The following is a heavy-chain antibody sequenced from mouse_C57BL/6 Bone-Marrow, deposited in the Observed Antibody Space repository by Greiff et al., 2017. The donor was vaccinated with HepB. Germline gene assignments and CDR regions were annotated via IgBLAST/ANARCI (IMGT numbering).Heavy chain of an antibody. CDR1: GYSITSGYY. CDR2: ISYDGSN. Sequence: EVQLQESGPGLVKPSQSLSLTCSVTGYSITSGYYWNWIRQFPGNKLEWMGYISYDGSNNYNPSLKNRISITRDTSKNQFFLKLNSVTTEDTATYYCAGHDGYYRDYWGQGTTLTVSS. D-gene: IGHD2-3*01. J-gene: IGHJ2*01. V-gene: IGHV3-6*01. CDR3: AGHDGYYRDY.